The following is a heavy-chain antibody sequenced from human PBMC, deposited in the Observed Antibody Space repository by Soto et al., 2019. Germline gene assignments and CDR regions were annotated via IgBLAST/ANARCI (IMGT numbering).Heavy chain of an antibody. D-gene: IGHD6-19*01. V-gene: IGHV3-23*01. CDR2: VSGSVGTT. CDR1: GFTFSSSA. CDR3: ARCTVDTIVTSGWCHYLDP. J-gene: IGHJ5*02. Sequence: GGSLRLSCAASGFTFSSSAMSWVRQAPGKGLKWVSAVSGSVGTTYYADSVRGRFTISRDNSKNTLYLQMNSLRAEDTAVYFCARCTVDTIVTSGWCHYLDPWGQGTLVTVSS.